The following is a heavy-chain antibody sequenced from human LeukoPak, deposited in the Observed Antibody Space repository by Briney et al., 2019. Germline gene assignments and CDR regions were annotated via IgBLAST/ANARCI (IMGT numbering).Heavy chain of an antibody. D-gene: IGHD5-18*01. V-gene: IGHV1-18*01. Sequence: ASVKVSCKASGYTFTSYGISWVRQAPGQGLEWMGWISAYNGNTNYAQKLQGRVTMTTDTSTSTAYMELRSLRSDDTAVYYCARVGSSGYSYGQAYFDYWGQGTLVTVSS. CDR2: ISAYNGNT. CDR3: ARVGSSGYSYGQAYFDY. CDR1: GYTFTSYG. J-gene: IGHJ4*02.